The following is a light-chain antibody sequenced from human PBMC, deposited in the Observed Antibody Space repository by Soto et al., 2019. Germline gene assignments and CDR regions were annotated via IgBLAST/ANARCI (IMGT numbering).Light chain of an antibody. J-gene: IGLJ3*02. CDR2: DVR. CDR1: SSDVGDYNY. CDR3: SSYTSSATLVV. Sequence: QSALTQPASVSGSPGQSITISCTGTSSDVGDYNYVSWYQQHPGKAPNLLIYDVRHRPSGVSTRFSGSKSGITASLTISGLQTEDEADYYCSSYTSSATLVVFGGGTKLTVL. V-gene: IGLV2-14*03.